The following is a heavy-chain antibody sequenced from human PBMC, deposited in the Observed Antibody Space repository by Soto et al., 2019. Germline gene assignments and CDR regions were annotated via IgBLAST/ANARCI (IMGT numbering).Heavy chain of an antibody. CDR3: AHRVLRTVFGLVTTTAIYFDF. CDR2: IYRDDDK. J-gene: IGHJ4*02. D-gene: IGHD3-3*01. CDR1: GFSLTTSGVG. Sequence: QITLNESGPTQVKPRQTLTLTCTFSGFSLTTSGVGVGWIRQSPGKAPEWLALIYRDDDKRYSPSLKSGLTITKDPAKNQLVLTMADLDPADTATYYCAHRVLRTVFGLVTTTAIYFDFWGQGTRSPSP. V-gene: IGHV2-5*02.